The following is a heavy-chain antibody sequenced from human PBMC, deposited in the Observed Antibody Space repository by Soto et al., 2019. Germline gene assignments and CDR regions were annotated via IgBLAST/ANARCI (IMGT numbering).Heavy chain of an antibody. J-gene: IGHJ4*02. CDR2: ITDTGGDT. V-gene: IGHV3-23*01. Sequence: PGGSLRLSCVASGITFGGRAMSWVRQAPGEGLEWVSTITDTGGDTKYSDSVRGRFTMSRDNSKKTLYLQMNNLRVEDSALYYCARGSTDSYPGSRIFDFWGRGTLVTVSS. CDR1: GITFGGRA. CDR3: ARGSTDSYPGSRIFDF. D-gene: IGHD3-10*01.